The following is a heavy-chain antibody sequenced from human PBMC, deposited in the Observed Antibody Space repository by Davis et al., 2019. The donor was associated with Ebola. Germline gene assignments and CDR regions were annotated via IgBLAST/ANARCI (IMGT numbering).Heavy chain of an antibody. Sequence: GESLKISCAASGFTFGSSAMSWVRQAPGKGLELVSVISGSGGTTYHADSVKGRFSISRDNSKNTLYLQMNSLRAEDTAVYYCARDGPERALEVWGKGTTVTVSS. V-gene: IGHV3-23*01. CDR2: ISGSGGTT. D-gene: IGHD1-1*01. J-gene: IGHJ6*04. CDR3: ARDGPERALEV. CDR1: GFTFGSSA.